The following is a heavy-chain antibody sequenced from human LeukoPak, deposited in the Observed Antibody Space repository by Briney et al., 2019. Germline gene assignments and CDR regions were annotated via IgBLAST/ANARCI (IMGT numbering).Heavy chain of an antibody. V-gene: IGHV3-11*04. CDR2: ISSSGSTI. J-gene: IGHJ4*02. CDR1: GFTFSDYY. Sequence: GGSLRLSCAASGFTFSDYYMSWIRQAPGKGLEWVSYISSSGSTIYYADSVKGRFTISRDNAKNSLYLQMTSLRAEDTALYYCATEIAEGGPQDYWGQGTLVTVSS. D-gene: IGHD2-21*01. CDR3: ATEIAEGGPQDY.